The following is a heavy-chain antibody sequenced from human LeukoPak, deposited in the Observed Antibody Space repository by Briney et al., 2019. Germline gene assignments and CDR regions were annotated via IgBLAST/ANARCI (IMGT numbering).Heavy chain of an antibody. V-gene: IGHV1-69*04. CDR3: ARASGYDQNTPEGY. J-gene: IGHJ4*02. CDR1: GGTFSSYA. Sequence: ASVKVSCKASGGTFSSYAISWVRQAPGQGLEWMGRIIPILGIANYAQKFQGRVTITADKSTSTAYMELSSLRSEDTAVYYCARASGYDQNTPEGYWGQGTLVTVSS. D-gene: IGHD5-12*01. CDR2: IIPILGIA.